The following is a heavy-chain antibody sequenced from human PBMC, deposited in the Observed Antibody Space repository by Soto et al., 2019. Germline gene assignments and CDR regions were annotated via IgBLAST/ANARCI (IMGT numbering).Heavy chain of an antibody. Sequence: PGGSLRLSCAASGFTVSSNYMSWVRQAPGKGLEWVSVIYSGGSTYYADSVMGRFTISRDNSKNTLYLQMNSLRAEDTAVYYCARDIMVLGVIASRYRYWGEGTLVTVSS. CDR1: GFTVSSNY. D-gene: IGHD3-10*01. CDR3: ARDIMVLGVIASRYRY. CDR2: IYSGGST. V-gene: IGHV3-66*01. J-gene: IGHJ4*02.